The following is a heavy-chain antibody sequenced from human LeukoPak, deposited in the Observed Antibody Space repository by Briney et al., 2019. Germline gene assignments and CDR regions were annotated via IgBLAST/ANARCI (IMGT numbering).Heavy chain of an antibody. Sequence: SETLSLTCTVSGGSISSGDYYWSWIRQPPGKGLEWIGYIYNSGSSTIYNPSLQSRVTISVDMSKNQFSLRLSSVTAADTAVYFCVRDRELTYWGQGILVTVSS. CDR1: GGSISSGDYY. CDR2: IYNSGSST. J-gene: IGHJ4*02. D-gene: IGHD3-10*01. V-gene: IGHV4-61*08. CDR3: VRDRELTY.